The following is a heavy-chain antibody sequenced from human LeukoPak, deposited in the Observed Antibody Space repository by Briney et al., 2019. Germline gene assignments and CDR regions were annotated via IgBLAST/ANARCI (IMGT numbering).Heavy chain of an antibody. Sequence: GGSLRLSCAASGFTFSDYYMSWIRQAPGKGLEWVSYISSSGSTIYYADSVKGRFTISRDNAKNSLYLQMNSLRAEDTAVYYCAREVRDCSGGSCYHTDDYWGQGTLVTVSS. CDR2: ISSSGSTI. CDR1: GFTFSDYY. D-gene: IGHD2-15*01. V-gene: IGHV3-11*04. CDR3: AREVRDCSGGSCYHTDDY. J-gene: IGHJ4*02.